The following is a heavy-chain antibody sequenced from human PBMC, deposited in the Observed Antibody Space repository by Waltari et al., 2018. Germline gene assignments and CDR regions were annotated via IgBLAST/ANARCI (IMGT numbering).Heavy chain of an antibody. V-gene: IGHV4-4*08. D-gene: IGHD5-18*01. CDR1: GDSMRSYY. CDR3: ARRELDSYGGYYFDY. CDR2: IYTTGST. Sequence: QVQLQESGPGLLKPSEPLSLTGSVSGDSMRSYYWSWIRQYPEKGLEWIGYIYTTGSTNYNPSLESRVSISLDTSKNQFSLNLYSVIAADTAVYYCARRELDSYGGYYFDYWGQGVLVTVSS. J-gene: IGHJ4*02.